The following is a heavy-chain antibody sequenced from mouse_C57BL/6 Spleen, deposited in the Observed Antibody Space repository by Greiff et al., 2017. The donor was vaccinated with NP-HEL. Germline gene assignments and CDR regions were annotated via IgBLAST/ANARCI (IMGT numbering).Heavy chain of an antibody. Sequence: QVQLKESGAELVKPGASVKISCKASGYAFSSYWMNWVKQRPGKGLEWIGQIYPGDGDTNYNGKFKGKATLTADKSSSTAYMQLSSLTSEDSAVYFCARRAPNYFDYWGQGTTLTVSS. CDR2: IYPGDGDT. CDR3: ARRAPNYFDY. V-gene: IGHV1-80*01. J-gene: IGHJ2*01. D-gene: IGHD3-1*01. CDR1: GYAFSSYW.